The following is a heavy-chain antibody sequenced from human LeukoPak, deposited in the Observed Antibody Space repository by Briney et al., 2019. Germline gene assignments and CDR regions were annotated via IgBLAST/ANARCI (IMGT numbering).Heavy chain of an antibody. CDR1: GFTFNLYA. CDR2: ITGSGGST. CDR3: ANSKAADFHY. J-gene: IGHJ4*02. D-gene: IGHD6-25*01. Sequence: PGGSLRLSCTASGFTFNLYAMTWVRQAPGKGLEWVSAITGSGGSTYYADSVKGRFTISRDNSKNTVYLQMNSLRIDDTAVYYCANSKAADFHYWGQGTRVTVSS. V-gene: IGHV3-23*01.